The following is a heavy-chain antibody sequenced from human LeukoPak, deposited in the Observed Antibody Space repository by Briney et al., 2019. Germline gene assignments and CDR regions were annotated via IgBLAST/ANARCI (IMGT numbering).Heavy chain of an antibody. J-gene: IGHJ3*02. D-gene: IGHD4-11*01. CDR1: GDSISSSSYY. Sequence: SETLSLTCTVSGDSISSSSYYRGWIRQPPGKGLEWIGSIYYSGTTYYNPSLKSRVTISLDTSKNQFSLKQSSVTAADTAVYYCARKTVRDDAFDIWGQGTMVTVSS. CDR3: ARKTVRDDAFDI. CDR2: IYYSGTT. V-gene: IGHV4-39*07.